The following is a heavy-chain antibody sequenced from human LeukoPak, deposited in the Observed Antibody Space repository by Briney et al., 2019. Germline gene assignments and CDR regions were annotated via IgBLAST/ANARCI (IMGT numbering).Heavy chain of an antibody. V-gene: IGHV3-72*01. CDR2: IRKKANSYTT. CDR1: GFTFSDHY. D-gene: IGHD3-22*01. J-gene: IGHJ4*02. Sequence: GGSLRLSCAASGFTFSDHYMDWVRPAPGKGLEWVGRIRKKANSYTTEYAASVKGRFTISRDDSKNSLYLQMNSLKTEDTAVYYCARVDDTSGYSFGYWGQGTLVTVSS. CDR3: ARVDDTSGYSFGY.